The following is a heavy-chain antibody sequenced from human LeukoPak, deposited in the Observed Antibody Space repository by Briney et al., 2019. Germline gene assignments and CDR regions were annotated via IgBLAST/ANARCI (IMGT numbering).Heavy chain of an antibody. CDR2: IRYDGSNK. D-gene: IGHD6-13*01. Sequence: GGSLRLSCAASGFTFSSYGMHWVRQAPGKGLEWVAFIRYDGSNKYYADSVKGRFTISRDNSKSTLYLQMNSLRAEDTAVYYCAEDRLAAAGTFDYWGQGTLVTVSS. CDR3: AEDRLAAAGTFDY. J-gene: IGHJ4*02. V-gene: IGHV3-30*02. CDR1: GFTFSSYG.